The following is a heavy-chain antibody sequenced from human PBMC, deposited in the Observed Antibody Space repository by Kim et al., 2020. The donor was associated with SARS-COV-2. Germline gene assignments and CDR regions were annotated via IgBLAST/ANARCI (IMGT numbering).Heavy chain of an antibody. CDR1: GFSLSTSGVG. J-gene: IGHJ4*02. D-gene: IGHD2-2*01. V-gene: IGHV2-5*02. CDR3: AHRLAYCSTNSCPPFDY. CDR2: IYWDDDT. Sequence: SGPTLVNPTQTLTLTCTFSGFSLSTSGVGVIWIRQPPGKALEWLALIYWDDDTRYSPSLKTRVTITKDTSKNQVVLTMTNMDPVDTGTYYCAHRLAYCSTNSCPPFDYCGQGTPVTVSS.